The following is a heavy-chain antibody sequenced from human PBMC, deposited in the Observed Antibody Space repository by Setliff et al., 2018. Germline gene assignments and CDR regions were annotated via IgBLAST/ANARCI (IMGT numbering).Heavy chain of an antibody. J-gene: IGHJ6*03. D-gene: IGHD3-10*01. CDR3: ARVGDYMGYYYNYYMDV. CDR1: GYNFANYW. V-gene: IGHV5-51*01. Sequence: GGSLKISCRASGYNFANYWIGWVRQMPGKGMEWMGIIFPGDSATKYSPSFQGQVTMSVDKSINTAYLQWNSLRASDTAIYYCARVGDYMGYYYNYYMDVWGKGTTVTVSS. CDR2: IFPGDSAT.